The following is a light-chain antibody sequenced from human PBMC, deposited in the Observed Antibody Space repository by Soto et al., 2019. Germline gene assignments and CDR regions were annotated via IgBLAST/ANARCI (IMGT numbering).Light chain of an antibody. CDR1: NSNIGAGYD. CDR3: QSFDSSLSPVL. J-gene: IGLJ3*02. V-gene: IGLV1-40*01. Sequence: QAVVTQPPSVSGAPGQRVTISCTGNNSNIGAGYDVHWYQRLPGTAPKLLIFANTNRPSGVPDRFSGSKSGTSASLAITGLQPEDEADYYCQSFDSSLSPVLFGGGTKLTVL. CDR2: ANT.